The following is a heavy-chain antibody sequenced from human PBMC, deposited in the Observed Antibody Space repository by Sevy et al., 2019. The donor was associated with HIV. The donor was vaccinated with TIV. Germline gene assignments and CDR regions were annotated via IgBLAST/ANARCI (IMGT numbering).Heavy chain of an antibody. CDR1: GYTFTSYD. V-gene: IGHV1-8*01. J-gene: IGHJ3*02. Sequence: ASVKVSCKASGYTFTSYDINWVRQATGQGLEWMGWMNPNSGNTGYAQKFQGRVTMTRNTSISTAYMELSSPRSEDTAVDYCARGGGYCTNGVCYNAYHDAFDIWGQGTMVTVSS. CDR2: MNPNSGNT. D-gene: IGHD2-8*01. CDR3: ARGGGYCTNGVCYNAYHDAFDI.